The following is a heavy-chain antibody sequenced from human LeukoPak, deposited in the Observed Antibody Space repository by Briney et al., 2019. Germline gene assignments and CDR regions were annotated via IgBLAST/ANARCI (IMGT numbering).Heavy chain of an antibody. CDR3: ARDPTFGGVIADDY. CDR1: GFTFSSYS. CDR2: ISSSSSYI. J-gene: IGHJ4*02. D-gene: IGHD3-16*02. V-gene: IGHV3-21*01. Sequence: GGSLRLPCAASGFTFSSYSMNWVRQAPGEGLEWVSSISSSSSYIYYADSVKGRFTISRDNAKNSLYLQMNSLRAEDTAVYYCARDPTFGGVIADDYWGQGTLVTVSS.